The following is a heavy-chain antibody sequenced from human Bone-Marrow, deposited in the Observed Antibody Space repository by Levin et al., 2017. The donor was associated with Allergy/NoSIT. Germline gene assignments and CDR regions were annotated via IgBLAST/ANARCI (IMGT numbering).Heavy chain of an antibody. CDR2: IWHDGSIK. CDR1: GFPFSSYG. D-gene: IGHD1-26*01. CDR3: VRDREVENDYSDFGMDV. Sequence: LSLTCAASGFPFSSYGMHWVRQAPGKGLEWVAVIWHDGSIKFYSDPVKGRFTVSRDNSKRALFLQMNSLRAEDTAVYYCVRDREVENDYSDFGMDVWGQGTTVTVS. V-gene: IGHV3-33*01. J-gene: IGHJ6*02.